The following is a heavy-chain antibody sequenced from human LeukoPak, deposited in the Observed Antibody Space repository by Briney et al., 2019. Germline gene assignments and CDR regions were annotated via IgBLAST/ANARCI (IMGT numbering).Heavy chain of an antibody. J-gene: IGHJ4*02. V-gene: IGHV1-69*13. CDR2: IIPIFGTA. Sequence: WASVKVSCKASGGTFSSYAISWVRQAPGQGLEWMGGIIPIFGTANYAQKFQGRVTITADESTSTAYMELSSLRSEDTAVYYCARGGITGTTFGREEFDYWGQGTLVTVSS. CDR3: ARGGITGTTFGREEFDY. CDR1: GGTFSSYA. D-gene: IGHD1-7*01.